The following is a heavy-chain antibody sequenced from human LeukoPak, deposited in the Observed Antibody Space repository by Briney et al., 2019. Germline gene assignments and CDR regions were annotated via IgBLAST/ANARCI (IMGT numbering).Heavy chain of an antibody. V-gene: IGHV3-23*01. J-gene: IGHJ4*02. CDR2: ISGSGGST. CDR3: ARGLGYSYGLYHFDY. CDR1: GFTFSSYA. D-gene: IGHD5-18*01. Sequence: GGSLRLSCAASGFTFSSYAMSWVRQAPGKGLEWVSAISGSGGSTYYADSVKGRFTISRDNSKNTLYLQMNSLRAEDTAVYYCARGLGYSYGLYHFDYWGQGTLVTVSS.